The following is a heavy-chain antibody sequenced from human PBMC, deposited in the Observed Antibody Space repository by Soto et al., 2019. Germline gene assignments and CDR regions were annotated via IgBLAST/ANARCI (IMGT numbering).Heavy chain of an antibody. J-gene: IGHJ4*02. D-gene: IGHD6-19*01. CDR2: ITTYSGHT. CDR3: ARVAVGGWYPSYFDY. CDR1: GYSFTTHG. V-gene: IGHV1-18*01. Sequence: GASVKVSCKASGYSFTTHGITWVRQAPGQGLEWMGLITTYSGHTSYSPSLQGRVTMTRDTSTSTVYMELSSLRSEDTAVYYCARVAVGGWYPSYFDYWGQGTLVTVSS.